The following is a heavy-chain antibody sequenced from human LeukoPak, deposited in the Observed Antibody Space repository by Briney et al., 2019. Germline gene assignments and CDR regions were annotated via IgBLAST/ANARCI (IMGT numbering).Heavy chain of an antibody. CDR3: ARAQGGLGFDY. V-gene: IGHV4-39*07. CDR1: GVSISSTTYY. CDR2: ISYSGST. J-gene: IGHJ4*02. Sequence: SETLSLTCTVSGVSISSTTYYWGWIRQPPGKGLEWIGTISYSGSTYYNPSLKSRVTISLDTSKNQFSLKLSSVTAADTAVYYCARAQGGLGFDYWGQGTLVTVSS. D-gene: IGHD6-19*01.